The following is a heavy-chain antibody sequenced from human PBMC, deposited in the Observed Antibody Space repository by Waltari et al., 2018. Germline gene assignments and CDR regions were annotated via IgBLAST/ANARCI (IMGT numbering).Heavy chain of an antibody. CDR3: ARGTLGYCSSTSCYTFDP. CDR1: GGSISSSSYY. J-gene: IGHJ5*02. D-gene: IGHD2-2*02. V-gene: IGHV4-39*07. CDR2: IYYSGST. Sequence: QLQLQESGPGLVKPSETLSLTCTVSGGSISSSSYYWGWIRQPPGKGLEWIGSIYYSGSTYYNPSLKSRVTISVDTSKNQFSLKRSSVTAADTAVYYCARGTLGYCSSTSCYTFDPWGQGTLVTVSS.